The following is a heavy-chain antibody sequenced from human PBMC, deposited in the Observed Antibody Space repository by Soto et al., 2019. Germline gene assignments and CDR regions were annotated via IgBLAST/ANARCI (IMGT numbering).Heavy chain of an antibody. CDR2: IYYTGTT. CDR3: SRGSYYYDNSGYYYVY. D-gene: IGHD3-22*01. CDR1: GGSISSSSYY. J-gene: IGHJ4*02. Sequence: LSLTCTVSGGSISSSSYYWGWIRQPPGKGLEWIGSIYYTGTTYYSPSLKSRVTISVDTSKNQVSLKLSSVTAADTAVYFCSRGSYYYDNSGYYYVYWGQGTLVTVSS. V-gene: IGHV4-39*01.